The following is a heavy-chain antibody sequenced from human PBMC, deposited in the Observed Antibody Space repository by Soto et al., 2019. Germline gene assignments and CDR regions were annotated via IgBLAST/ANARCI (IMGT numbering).Heavy chain of an antibody. D-gene: IGHD5-18*01. V-gene: IGHV3-23*01. J-gene: IGHJ4*02. CDR3: AKDGNWAYSYGPYYFES. CDR2: ISGDGGRT. Sequence: PGGSLRLSCAASGFTFSRYAMSWVRQAPGKGLEWVSGISGDGGRTYYADSVKGRFTISRDNSESTVFLQVISLRAEDTALYYCAKDGNWAYSYGPYYFESWGQGTLVTVSS. CDR1: GFTFSRYA.